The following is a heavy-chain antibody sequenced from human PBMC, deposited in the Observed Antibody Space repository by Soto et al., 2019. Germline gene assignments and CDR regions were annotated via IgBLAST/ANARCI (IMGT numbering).Heavy chain of an antibody. Sequence: GGSLRLSCAASGFTVSSNYMSWVRQAPGKGLEWVSVIYSGGSTYYADSVKGRFTISRHNSKNTLYLQMNSLRAEDTAVYYCARDLPYCSGGSCYVSGAFDIWGQGTMVTVSS. CDR2: IYSGGST. D-gene: IGHD2-15*01. CDR1: GFTVSSNY. J-gene: IGHJ3*02. V-gene: IGHV3-53*04. CDR3: ARDLPYCSGGSCYVSGAFDI.